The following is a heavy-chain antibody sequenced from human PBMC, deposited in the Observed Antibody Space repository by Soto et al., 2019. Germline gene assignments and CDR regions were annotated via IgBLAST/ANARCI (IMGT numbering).Heavy chain of an antibody. J-gene: IGHJ1*01. D-gene: IGHD2-15*01. CDR3: AAWAEGATEVH. Sequence: PVGSLGLSCAASGFTFSSYAMHWVRQAPGKGLEWVAVIWYDASKQFYAASVEGRFTISRDNSKAILYLQMNSLRAEDTAVYYCAAWAEGATEVHWGQGTLVTVS. CDR1: GFTFSSYA. CDR2: IWYDASKQ. V-gene: IGHV3-33*08.